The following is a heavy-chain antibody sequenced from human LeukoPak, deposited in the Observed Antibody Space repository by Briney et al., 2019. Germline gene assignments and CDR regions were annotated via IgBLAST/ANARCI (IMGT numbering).Heavy chain of an antibody. J-gene: IGHJ4*02. CDR1: GFTFSGNG. V-gene: IGHV3-23*01. CDR3: AKMQGYFDY. CDR2: VTGDGATT. Sequence: PGGSLRLPCAASGFTFSGNGMSWVRQAPGKGPEWVSGVTGDGATTYYADSVKGRFTISRDNSKNTVHLQMNSLRAEDTAFYYCAKMQGYFDYWSQGTLVTVSA.